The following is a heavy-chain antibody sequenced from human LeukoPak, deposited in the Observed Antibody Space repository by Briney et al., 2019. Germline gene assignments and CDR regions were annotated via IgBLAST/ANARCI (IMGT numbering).Heavy chain of an antibody. D-gene: IGHD1-26*01. Sequence: ASVKVPCKTSGYTFTEFYIHWVRQAPGQGLDWLGWINPKLDGSHYAERFEGRVTLTRDTSITTAYMELSDLTHDDTAIYYCARGVRGSYLSAFWGQGTLVTVSS. J-gene: IGHJ4*02. V-gene: IGHV1-2*02. CDR3: ARGVRGSYLSAF. CDR2: INPKLDGS. CDR1: GYTFTEFY.